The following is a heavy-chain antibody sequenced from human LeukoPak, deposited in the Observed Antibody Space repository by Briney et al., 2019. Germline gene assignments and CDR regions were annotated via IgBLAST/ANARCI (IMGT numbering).Heavy chain of an antibody. CDR1: GFTFSNYW. CDR2: IKQDGSEK. CDR3: ARDRQIAY. V-gene: IGHV3-7*01. Sequence: GGSLGLSCAAFGFTFSNYWLTWVRQAPGQGLEWVANIKQDGSEKHYVDSVKGRFTISRDNAKNSLYLQMNSLRAEDTAVYYCARDRQIAYWGQGTLVTVSS. J-gene: IGHJ4*02.